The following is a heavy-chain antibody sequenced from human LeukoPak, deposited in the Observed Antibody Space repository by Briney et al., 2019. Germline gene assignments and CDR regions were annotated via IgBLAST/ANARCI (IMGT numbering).Heavy chain of an antibody. V-gene: IGHV3-74*01. J-gene: IGHJ4*02. D-gene: IGHD1-14*01. CDR2: IHPGGSSI. CDR1: GFTFSSYW. CDR3: ARSNQADDY. Sequence: PGRSLRLSCAASGFTFSSYWMHWVRQVPGKGLVWVARIHPGGSSITYADSVKGRFTISRDNAKNTLYLQMDSLRAEDTGVYYCARSNQADDYWGQGTLVTVSS.